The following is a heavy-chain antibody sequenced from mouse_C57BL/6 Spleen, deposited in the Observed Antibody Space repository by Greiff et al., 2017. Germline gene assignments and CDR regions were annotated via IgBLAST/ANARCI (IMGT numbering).Heavy chain of an antibody. D-gene: IGHD2-4*01. J-gene: IGHJ4*01. CDR3: ASPSTMITTRYYYAMDY. V-gene: IGHV1-7*01. Sequence: QVQLQQSGAELAKPGASVKLSCKASGYTFTSYWMHWVKQRPGQGLEWIGYINPSSGYTKYNQKFKDKATLTADKSSSTAYMQLSSLTYEDSAFYYCASPSTMITTRYYYAMDYWGQGTSVTVSS. CDR2: INPSSGYT. CDR1: GYTFTSYW.